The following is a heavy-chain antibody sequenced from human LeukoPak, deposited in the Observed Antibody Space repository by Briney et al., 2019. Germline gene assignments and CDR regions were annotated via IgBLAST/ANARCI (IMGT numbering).Heavy chain of an antibody. V-gene: IGHV4-59*08. CDR2: IYHSGST. D-gene: IGHD3-10*01. CDR1: GGSISTYY. CDR3: AITYGSGSYYSGAFDI. J-gene: IGHJ3*02. Sequence: SETLSLTCTVSGGSISTYYWSWIRQPPGKGLEWIGYIYHSGSTKYNPSLKSRVTISVDTSQNQFSLKLSSVTAADTAVYYCAITYGSGSYYSGAFDIWGQGTMVTVSS.